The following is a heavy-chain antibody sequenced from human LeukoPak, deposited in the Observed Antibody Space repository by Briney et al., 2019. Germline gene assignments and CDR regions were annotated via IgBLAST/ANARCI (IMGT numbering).Heavy chain of an antibody. CDR2: INAGDGNI. D-gene: IGHD5-12*01. V-gene: IGHV1-3*03. Sequence: ASVKLSCKASGYTFTGYYVNWVRQAPGQRLEWMGWINAGDGNIKYSQDFQGRVTITRDTSASTAYMDLSSLRSEDVAVYYCARDVSVATYYFDYWGQGTLVTVSS. J-gene: IGHJ4*02. CDR3: ARDVSVATYYFDY. CDR1: GYTFTGYY.